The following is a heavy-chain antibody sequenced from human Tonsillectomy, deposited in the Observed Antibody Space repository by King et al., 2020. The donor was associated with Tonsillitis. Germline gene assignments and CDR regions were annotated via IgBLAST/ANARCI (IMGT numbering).Heavy chain of an antibody. CDR1: GYFFTDYF. D-gene: IGHD2-2*01. Sequence: QLVQSGAEVKKPGASVKVSCKASGYFFTDYFMHWVRQAPGQGLEWMGCINPNSGGTTYAQKFQGRVTMTRDTSISTAYMELSSLKSDDTAVYYCAKALDNIVVVSAATLYYWGQGTLVTVSS. V-gene: IGHV1-2*02. CDR3: AKALDNIVVVSAATLYY. CDR2: INPNSGGT. J-gene: IGHJ4*02.